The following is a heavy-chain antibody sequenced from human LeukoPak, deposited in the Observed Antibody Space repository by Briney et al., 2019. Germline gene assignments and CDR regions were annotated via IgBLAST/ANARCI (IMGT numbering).Heavy chain of an antibody. CDR1: GFTFRSYA. D-gene: IGHD3-22*01. Sequence: GGSLRLSCAASGFTFRSYAMSWVRQAPREGVEGVSAISGSGGSTYYADSVKGRFTISRDNSKNTLYLQMNSLRAEDTAVYYCAKGNTMIVVVSDYWGQGTLVTVSS. J-gene: IGHJ4*02. V-gene: IGHV3-23*01. CDR2: ISGSGGST. CDR3: AKGNTMIVVVSDY.